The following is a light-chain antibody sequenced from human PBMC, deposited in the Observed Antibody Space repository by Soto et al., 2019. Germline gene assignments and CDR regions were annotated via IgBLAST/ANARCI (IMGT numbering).Light chain of an antibody. CDR3: QQSYSTPT. Sequence: DIQMTQSPSSLSASVGDRVTITCRASQSISSYLNWYQQTPGKAPKLLIYAASSLQSGVPSRFSGSGSGTDFTLTISSLQPADLPTYYCQQSYSTPTFGQGTKVDIK. J-gene: IGKJ1*01. V-gene: IGKV1-39*01. CDR1: QSISSY. CDR2: AAS.